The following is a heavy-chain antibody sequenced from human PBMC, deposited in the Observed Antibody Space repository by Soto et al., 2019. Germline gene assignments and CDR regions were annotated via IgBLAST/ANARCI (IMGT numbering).Heavy chain of an antibody. Sequence: QVQLVQSGAEVKKPGASVKVSCKASGYTFTSYDINWVRQATGQGLEWMGWMNPNSGNTGYAQKFQGRVTMTRNTSISTAYMDVSSLRSEDTAVYYCARARMVREVIRSYYFDYWGQGTLVTFSS. CDR3: ARARMVREVIRSYYFDY. V-gene: IGHV1-8*01. J-gene: IGHJ4*02. CDR2: MNPNSGNT. CDR1: GYTFTSYD. D-gene: IGHD3-10*01.